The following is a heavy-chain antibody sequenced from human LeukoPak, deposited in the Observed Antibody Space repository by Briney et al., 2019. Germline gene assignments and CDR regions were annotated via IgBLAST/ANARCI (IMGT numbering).Heavy chain of an antibody. Sequence: SVKVSCKASGGTFSSYAISWVRQAPGQGLEWMGGIIPIFGTANYAQKFQGRVTITADESTSTAYMELSSLRSEDTAVYYCARGIAAAGTMDYWGQGTLVTVSS. V-gene: IGHV1-69*13. J-gene: IGHJ4*02. CDR3: ARGIAAAGTMDY. CDR2: IIPIFGTA. D-gene: IGHD6-13*01. CDR1: GGTFSSYA.